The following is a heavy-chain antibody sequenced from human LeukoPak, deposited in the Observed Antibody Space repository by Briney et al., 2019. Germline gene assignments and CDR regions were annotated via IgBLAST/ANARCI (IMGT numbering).Heavy chain of an antibody. D-gene: IGHD5-24*01. V-gene: IGHV3-23*01. CDR2: IGGSADSA. CDR3: ARNVEMATIDY. CDR1: GFTFSIYA. J-gene: IGHJ4*02. Sequence: GGSLRLSCAASGFTFSIYAMNWVRQAPGKGLEWVSVIGGSADSADYADSVKGRFTISRDNSKNTLYLQMNSLRAEDTAVYYCARNVEMATIDYWGQGTLVTVSS.